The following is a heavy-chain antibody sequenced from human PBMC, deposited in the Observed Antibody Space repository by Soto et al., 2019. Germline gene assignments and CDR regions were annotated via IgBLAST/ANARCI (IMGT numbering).Heavy chain of an antibody. D-gene: IGHD2-2*01. CDR3: ARGPAAPWDWYYYGMDI. Sequence: SETLSRTSAAYCYFISSGYYWGWIRQPPGKGLEWIGTIYHSGSTYYNPSLKSRVTISVDTSNNQFSLKVSSVTSADTAVYYCARGPAAPWDWYYYGMDIWGQGTTVT. CDR1: CYFISSGYY. V-gene: IGHV4-38-2*01. J-gene: IGHJ6*02. CDR2: IYHSGST.